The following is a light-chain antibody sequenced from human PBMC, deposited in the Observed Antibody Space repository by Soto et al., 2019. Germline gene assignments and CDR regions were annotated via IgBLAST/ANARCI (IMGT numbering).Light chain of an antibody. V-gene: IGKV3-20*01. J-gene: IGKJ1*01. CDR1: QSMKRRY. Sequence: EIVLMQSPGTLSLSPGESATLFCRASQSMKRRYLAWYQQKPGQAPRVLIYAASIRATGIPDRFSGSGSGTDFSLTISRLEPEDFAVYYCHQFGYSPRTFGQGTKVDIK. CDR3: HQFGYSPRT. CDR2: AAS.